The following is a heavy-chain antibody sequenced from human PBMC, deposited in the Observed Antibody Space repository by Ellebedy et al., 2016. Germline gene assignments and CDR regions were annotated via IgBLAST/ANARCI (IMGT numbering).Heavy chain of an antibody. CDR2: INQDGSGK. D-gene: IGHD6-19*01. J-gene: IGHJ4*02. Sequence: GESLKISCAASGFTFRSYIMTWVRQAPGKGLEWVAHINQDGSGKRYVDSVKGRFTIFRDNAKNSLYLQMNSLAAEDTAVYYCARGAYTGGWYPDYFDFWGQGTLVTVSS. V-gene: IGHV3-7*04. CDR3: ARGAYTGGWYPDYFDF. CDR1: GFTFRSYI.